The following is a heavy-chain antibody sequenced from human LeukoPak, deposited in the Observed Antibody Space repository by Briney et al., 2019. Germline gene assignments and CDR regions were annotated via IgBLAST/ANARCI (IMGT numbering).Heavy chain of an antibody. D-gene: IGHD3-16*01. CDR1: GFTFRAYI. Sequence: GGSLRLSCAASGFTFRAYIMHWVRQAPGKGLEWVAVITSDGTNEYYADAVKGRFTISRDNSKTTLYLHMNSLRVEDTAVYYCAKNPAVGAGFDYWGQGTLVAVSS. V-gene: IGHV3-30-3*02. CDR3: AKNPAVGAGFDY. J-gene: IGHJ4*02. CDR2: ITSDGTNE.